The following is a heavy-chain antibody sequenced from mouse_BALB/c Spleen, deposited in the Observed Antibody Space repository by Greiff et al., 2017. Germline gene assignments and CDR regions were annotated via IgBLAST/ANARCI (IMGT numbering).Heavy chain of an antibody. J-gene: IGHJ2*01. CDR3: ARRGPYGNYFDY. CDR2: IDPFNGGT. V-gene: IGHV1S135*01. Sequence: VQLQQSGPELMKPGASVKISCKASGYSFTSYYMHWVKQSHGKSLEWIGYIDPFNGGTSYNQKFKGKATLTVDKSSSTAYMHLSSLTSEDSAVYYCARRGPYGNYFDYWGQGTTLTVSS. D-gene: IGHD2-10*02. CDR1: GYSFTSYY.